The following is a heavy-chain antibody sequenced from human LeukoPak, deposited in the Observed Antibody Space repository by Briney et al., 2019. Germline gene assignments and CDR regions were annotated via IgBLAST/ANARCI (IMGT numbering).Heavy chain of an antibody. J-gene: IGHJ3*02. D-gene: IGHD3-22*01. Sequence: SEILSLTCTVSGGSISSYYWSWIRQPPGKRLEWIGYIYYSGSTNYNPSLKSRVTISVDTSKNQFSLKLSSVTAADTAVYYCARSHYDSSGYYLGDAFDIWGQGTMVTVSS. CDR2: IYYSGST. CDR3: ARSHYDSSGYYLGDAFDI. V-gene: IGHV4-59*01. CDR1: GGSISSYY.